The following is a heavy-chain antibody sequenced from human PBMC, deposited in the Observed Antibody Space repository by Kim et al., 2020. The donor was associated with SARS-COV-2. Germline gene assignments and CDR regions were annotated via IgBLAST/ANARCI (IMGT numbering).Heavy chain of an antibody. V-gene: IGHV3-74*01. CDR2: INSDGSST. D-gene: IGHD2-21*01. Sequence: GGSLRLSCAASGFTFSSYWMHWVRQAPGKGLVWVSRINSDGSSTSYADSVKGRFTISRDNAKNTLYLQMNSLRAEDTAVYYCAREEVVVIARFDYWGQGTLVTVSS. CDR3: AREEVVVIARFDY. CDR1: GFTFSSYW. J-gene: IGHJ4*02.